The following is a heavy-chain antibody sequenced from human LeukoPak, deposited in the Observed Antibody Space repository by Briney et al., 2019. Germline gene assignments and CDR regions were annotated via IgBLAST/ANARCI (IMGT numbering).Heavy chain of an antibody. Sequence: GGSLRLSCAASGFTFSSYAMHWVRQAPGKGLEWVAVISYDGSNKYYADSVKGRFTISRDNSKNTLYLQMNSLRAEDTAVYYCARDRYDILTGYSTLDYWGQGTLVTVSS. D-gene: IGHD3-9*01. CDR1: GFTFSSYA. J-gene: IGHJ4*02. CDR2: ISYDGSNK. CDR3: ARDRYDILTGYSTLDY. V-gene: IGHV3-30*04.